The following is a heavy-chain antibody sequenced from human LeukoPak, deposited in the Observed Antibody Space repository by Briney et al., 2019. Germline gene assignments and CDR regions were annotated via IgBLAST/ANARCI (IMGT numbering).Heavy chain of an antibody. J-gene: IGHJ4*02. Sequence: PSETLSLTCTVSGGSISSYYWSWIRQPPGKGLEWIGHIYYSGSTNYNPSLKSRVTISVDTSKNQFSLKLSSVTAADTAVYYCARSRSGDQFDYWGQGTLVTVSS. CDR3: ARSRSGDQFDY. D-gene: IGHD4-17*01. CDR2: IYYSGST. CDR1: GGSISSYY. V-gene: IGHV4-59*01.